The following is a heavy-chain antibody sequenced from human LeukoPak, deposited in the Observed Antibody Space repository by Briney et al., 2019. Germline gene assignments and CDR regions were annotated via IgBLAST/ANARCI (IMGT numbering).Heavy chain of an antibody. CDR1: GGTISRYT. V-gene: IGHV1-69*02. D-gene: IGHD3-22*01. Sequence: ASVKVSCKASGGTISRYTISWVRQAPGQGLEWMGRIIPILGIANYAQQFQGRVTITADKSTSTAYMELSSLRSEDTAVYYCASGVGYYDSSGYYYSPIECWGQGTLVTVSS. CDR3: ASGVGYYDSSGYYYSPIEC. J-gene: IGHJ4*02. CDR2: IIPILGIA.